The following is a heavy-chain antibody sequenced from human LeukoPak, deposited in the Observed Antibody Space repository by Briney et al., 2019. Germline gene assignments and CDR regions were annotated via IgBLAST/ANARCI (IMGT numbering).Heavy chain of an antibody. J-gene: IGHJ6*02. V-gene: IGHV1-8*01. CDR2: MNPNSGNT. D-gene: IGHD3-10*01. CDR1: GYTFTSYD. Sequence: GASVKVSCKASGYTFTSYDINWVRQATGQGLEWMGWMNPNSGNTGYAQKFQGRVTMTRNTSISTAYMELSSLRSEDTAVYYCARRGSGSYYNGILYYYYYGMDVWGQGTTVTVSS. CDR3: ARRGSGSYYNGILYYYYYGMDV.